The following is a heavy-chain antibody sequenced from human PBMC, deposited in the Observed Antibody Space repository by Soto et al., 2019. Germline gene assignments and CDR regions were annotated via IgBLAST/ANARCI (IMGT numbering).Heavy chain of an antibody. CDR2: IYHSGST. CDR1: GGSISSGGYS. Sequence: SETLSLTCAVSGGSISSGGYSWSWIRQPPGKGLEGIGYIYHSGSTYYNPSLKTRVTISVDRSKNQFSLKLSSVTAADTAAYYCARAVPRLAWFDPWGQGTLVTVS. D-gene: IGHD2-2*01. CDR3: ARAVPRLAWFDP. V-gene: IGHV4-30-2*01. J-gene: IGHJ5*02.